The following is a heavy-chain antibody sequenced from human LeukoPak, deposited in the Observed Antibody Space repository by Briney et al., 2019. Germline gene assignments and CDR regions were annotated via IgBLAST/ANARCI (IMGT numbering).Heavy chain of an antibody. CDR2: IYYSGST. V-gene: IGHV4-59*01. Sequence: SETLSLTCTVSGGSINSFYWSWIRQPPGGGLEWIGYIYYSGSTNYNPSLKSRVTMSVDASKKQFSLWLSSVTAADTAVYYCARLARLTLIRGVTGYHSLDVWGRGTKVPVSS. CDR1: GGSINSFY. J-gene: IGHJ6*04. CDR3: ARLARLTLIRGVTGYHSLDV. D-gene: IGHD3-10*01.